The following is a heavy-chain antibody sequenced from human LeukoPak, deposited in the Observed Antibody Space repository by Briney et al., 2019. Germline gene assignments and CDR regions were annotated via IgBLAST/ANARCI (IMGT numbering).Heavy chain of an antibody. V-gene: IGHV4-61*05. D-gene: IGHD2-2*01. CDR1: GGSISSSSYY. J-gene: IGHJ4*02. CDR3: TREYQLVFND. Sequence: PSETLSLTCTVSGGSISSSSYYWGWIRQPPGKGLEWIGYIYYSGSTNYNPSLKSRVTISVDTSKNQFSLKLSSVTAADTAVYYCTREYQLVFNDWGQGVLVTVSS. CDR2: IYYSGST.